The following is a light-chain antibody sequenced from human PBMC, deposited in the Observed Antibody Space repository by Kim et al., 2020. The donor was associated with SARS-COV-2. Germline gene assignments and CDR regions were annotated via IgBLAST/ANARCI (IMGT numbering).Light chain of an antibody. Sequence: STGERATLSCSASQSVSSNLAWYQQKPGQAPRLLIYGASTRATGIPARFSGSGSGTEFTLTISSLQSEDFAVYYCQQYNNWPPLTFGQGTKVDIK. V-gene: IGKV3-15*01. CDR2: GAS. CDR3: QQYNNWPPLT. J-gene: IGKJ1*01. CDR1: QSVSSN.